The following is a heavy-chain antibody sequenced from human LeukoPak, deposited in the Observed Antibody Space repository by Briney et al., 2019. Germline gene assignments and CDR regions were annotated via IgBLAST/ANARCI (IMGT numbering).Heavy chain of an antibody. CDR3: AKVYDTSGYYFFFDD. Sequence: PGGSLRLSCAASGFTFSNYGMNWVRQAPGKGLEWVSSIRVRSDSTHYADSAQGRFTISRDDSKNTLYLQMNSLRAEDTAVYYCAKVYDTSGYYFFFDDWGQGTLVTVSS. J-gene: IGHJ4*02. D-gene: IGHD3-22*01. V-gene: IGHV3-23*01. CDR2: IRVRSDST. CDR1: GFTFSNYG.